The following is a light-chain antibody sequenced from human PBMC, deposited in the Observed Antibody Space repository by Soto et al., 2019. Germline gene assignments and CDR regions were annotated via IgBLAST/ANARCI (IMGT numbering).Light chain of an antibody. Sequence: EIVLTQSPATLSLSPGERATLSCRASQSVSSYLAWYQQKPGQAPRLLIYDASNRATGIPARFSGSGSGTDFTLTISSLEPGDFAVYYCQQRSNWPPITVGQGTRLESK. CDR3: QQRSNWPPIT. J-gene: IGKJ5*01. CDR1: QSVSSY. CDR2: DAS. V-gene: IGKV3-11*01.